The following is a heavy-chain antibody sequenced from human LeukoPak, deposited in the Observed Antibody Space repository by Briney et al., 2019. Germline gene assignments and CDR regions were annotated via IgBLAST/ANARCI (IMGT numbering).Heavy chain of an antibody. Sequence: PGGSLGLSCAASGFTFSSYAMRWVRQAPGKGLEWVSAISGSGGSTYYADSVKGRFTISRDNSKNTLYLQMNSLRAEDTAVYYCAKVDTDGYCGGDCSFDFDYWGQGTLVTVSS. CDR1: GFTFSSYA. V-gene: IGHV3-23*01. CDR3: AKVDTDGYCGGDCSFDFDY. CDR2: ISGSGGST. D-gene: IGHD2-21*02. J-gene: IGHJ4*02.